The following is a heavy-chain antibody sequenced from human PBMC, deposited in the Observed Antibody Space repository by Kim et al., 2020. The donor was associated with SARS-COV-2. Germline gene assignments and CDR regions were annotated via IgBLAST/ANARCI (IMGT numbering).Heavy chain of an antibody. D-gene: IGHD2-2*01. J-gene: IGHJ4*02. CDR3: ARVPVPAAQYFDY. Sequence: YAQKFQGRVTMTRDTSISTAYMELSRLRSDDTAVYYCARVPVPAAQYFDYWGQGTLVTVSS. V-gene: IGHV1-2*02.